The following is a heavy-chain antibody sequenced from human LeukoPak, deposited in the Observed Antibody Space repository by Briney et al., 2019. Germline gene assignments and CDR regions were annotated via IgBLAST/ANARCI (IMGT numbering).Heavy chain of an antibody. CDR1: GFTFSDYY. D-gene: IGHD2-15*01. V-gene: IGHV3-11*04. CDR3: ARPTPSTHLPDY. Sequence: GGSLRLSCAPSGFTFSDYYMTWIRQAPGKGLEWVSYISGSGSAIHYADSVKGRFIISRDNAKNSLYLQMNSLRAEDTAVYYCARPTPSTHLPDYWGQGTLVTVSS. CDR2: ISGSGSAI. J-gene: IGHJ4*02.